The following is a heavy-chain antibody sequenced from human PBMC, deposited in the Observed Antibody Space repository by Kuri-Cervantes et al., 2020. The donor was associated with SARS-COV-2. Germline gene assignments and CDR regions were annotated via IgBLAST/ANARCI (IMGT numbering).Heavy chain of an antibody. J-gene: IGHJ4*02. D-gene: IGHD3-9*01. CDR3: ARDFGSATYDIFTGYSDY. V-gene: IGHV3-11*01. CDR2: ISSSGSTI. Sequence: GGSLRLSCAASGFTFSDYYMSWIRQAPGKGLEWVSYISSSGSTIYYADSVKGRFTISRDNAKNSLYLQMNSLRAEDTAVYYCARDFGSATYDIFTGYSDYWGQGTLVTVSS. CDR1: GFTFSDYY.